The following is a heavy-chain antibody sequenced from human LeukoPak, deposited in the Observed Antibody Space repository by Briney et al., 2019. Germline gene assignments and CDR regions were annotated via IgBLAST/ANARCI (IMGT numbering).Heavy chain of an antibody. J-gene: IGHJ5*02. V-gene: IGHV4-59*01. Sequence: SETLSLTRTVSGGSISSYYWSWIRQPPGKGLEWIGYIYYSGTTNYNPSLRSRVTISLDTSKNHFSLKLNSVTAADTAVYYCARGGRPNYYGSGSYYKTWFDPRGQGTLVTVSS. D-gene: IGHD3-10*01. CDR1: GGSISSYY. CDR3: ARGGRPNYYGSGSYYKTWFDP. CDR2: IYYSGTT.